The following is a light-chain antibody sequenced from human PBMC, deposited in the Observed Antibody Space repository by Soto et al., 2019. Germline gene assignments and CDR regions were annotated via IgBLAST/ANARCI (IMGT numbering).Light chain of an antibody. CDR3: QQADTFPIT. CDR1: QGISRS. CDR2: AAS. Sequence: DIQMTQSTSSVSASVGDRVTISCQASQGISRSLAWYQQKPGKAPKLLIYAASSLQSGVPSRFSGSGFGTDFTLTISSLQPEDSAIYYCQQADTFPITFGQGTRLENK. J-gene: IGKJ5*01. V-gene: IGKV1D-12*01.